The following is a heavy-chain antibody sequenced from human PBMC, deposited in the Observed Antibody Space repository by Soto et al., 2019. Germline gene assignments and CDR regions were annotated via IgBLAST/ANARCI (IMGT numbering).Heavy chain of an antibody. J-gene: IGHJ4*02. D-gene: IGHD3-9*01. V-gene: IGHV4-34*01. CDR3: ARHKYYDILTGYYPAFDY. CDR2: INHSGST. CDR1: GGSLSGYY. Sequence: SETLSLTCAVYGGSLSGYYWSWIRQPPGKGLEWIGEINHSGSTNYNPSLKSRVTISVDTSKNQFSLKLSSVTAADTAVYYCARHKYYDILTGYYPAFDYWGQGTLVTVSS.